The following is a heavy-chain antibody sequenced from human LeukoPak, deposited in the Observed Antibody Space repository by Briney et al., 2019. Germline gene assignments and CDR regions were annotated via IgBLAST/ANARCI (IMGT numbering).Heavy chain of an antibody. Sequence: ASVKVSCKASGYTFTSYDINWVRQATGQGLEWMGWMNPNSGNTGYAQKFQGRVTMTRNTSISTAYMELSSLRSEDTAVYYCARLIMVRGVIITSSNGMDVWGQGTTVTVSS. CDR1: GYTFTSYD. D-gene: IGHD3-10*01. CDR2: MNPNSGNT. CDR3: ARLIMVRGVIITSSNGMDV. J-gene: IGHJ6*02. V-gene: IGHV1-8*01.